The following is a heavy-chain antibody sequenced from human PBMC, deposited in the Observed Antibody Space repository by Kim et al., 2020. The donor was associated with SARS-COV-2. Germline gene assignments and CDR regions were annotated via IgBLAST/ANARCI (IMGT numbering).Heavy chain of an antibody. CDR2: YSGST. V-gene: IGHV4-31*02. CDR3: AREETGYFDY. Sequence: YSGSTYTNPSLKSRVTISVDTSKSQFSLKLSSVTAADTAVYYCAREETGYFDYWGQGTLVTVSS. J-gene: IGHJ4*02.